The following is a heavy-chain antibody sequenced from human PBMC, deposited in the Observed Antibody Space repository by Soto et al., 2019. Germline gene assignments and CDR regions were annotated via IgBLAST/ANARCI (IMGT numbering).Heavy chain of an antibody. Sequence: PGGSLRLSCAASGFTFSNAWMNWVRQTPGKGLEWVGRIKSKTYDGTTDYAAPVRGRFTISRDDSKNTLYLEMNSLRAEDTAVYYCVRVSLAARPSSKLLYWGQGTLVTVSS. CDR2: IKSKTYDGTT. D-gene: IGHD6-6*01. V-gene: IGHV3-15*05. CDR3: VRVSLAARPSSKLLY. CDR1: GFTFSNAW. J-gene: IGHJ4*02.